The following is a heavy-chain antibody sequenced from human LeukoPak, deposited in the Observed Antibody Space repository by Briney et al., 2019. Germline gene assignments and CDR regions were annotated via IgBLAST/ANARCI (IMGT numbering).Heavy chain of an antibody. CDR1: GGSISSYY. CDR3: ARGSGSGSYPFDY. CDR2: IYYSGST. V-gene: IGHV4-59*01. J-gene: IGHJ4*02. D-gene: IGHD3-10*01. Sequence: SSETLSLTCTVSGGSISSYYWSWIRQPPGKGLEWIGYIYYSGSTNYNPSLKSRVTISVDTSKNQFSLKLSSVTAADTAAYYCARGSGSGSYPFDYWGQGTLVTVSS.